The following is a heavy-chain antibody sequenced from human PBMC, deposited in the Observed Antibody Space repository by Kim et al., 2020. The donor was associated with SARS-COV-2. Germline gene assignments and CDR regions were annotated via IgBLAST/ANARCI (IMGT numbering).Heavy chain of an antibody. CDR3: ARDRMRYFDWSQHGMNW. CDR2: ISYDGSNK. Sequence: GGSLRLSCAASGFTFSSYAMHWVRQAPGKGLEWVAVISYDGSNKYYADSVKGRFTISRDNSKNTLYLQMNSLRAEDTAVYYCARDRMRYFDWSQHGMNW. V-gene: IGHV3-30*04. J-gene: IGHJ5*01. CDR1: GFTFSSYA. D-gene: IGHD3-9*01.